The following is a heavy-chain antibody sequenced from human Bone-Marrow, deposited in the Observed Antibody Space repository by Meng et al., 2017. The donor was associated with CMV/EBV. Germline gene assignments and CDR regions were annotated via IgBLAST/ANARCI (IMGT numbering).Heavy chain of an antibody. CDR1: GCAISIGRYS. CDR3: ARVSGLELGEVWFDP. J-gene: IGHJ5*02. D-gene: IGHD1-7*01. CDR2: IYYSGST. Sequence: GQVPGAAPGLGKASPALSLTCTGSGCAISIGRYSWRWIRQPPGKGLEWIGYIYYSGSTYYNPSPESRVTISVDTSKNQFSLKLSSVTAADTAVYYCARVSGLELGEVWFDPWGQGTLVTVSS. V-gene: IGHV4-30-4*08.